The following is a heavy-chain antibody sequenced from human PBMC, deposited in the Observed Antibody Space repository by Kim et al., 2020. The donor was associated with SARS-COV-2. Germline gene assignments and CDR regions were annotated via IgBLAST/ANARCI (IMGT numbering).Heavy chain of an antibody. D-gene: IGHD6-13*01. J-gene: IGHJ6*02. CDR3: ARSGYSTAQFYYYYGMDV. CDR2: IIPIFGTA. V-gene: IGHV1-69*13. Sequence: SVKVSCKASGGTFSSYAISWVRQAPGQGPEWMGGIIPIFGTANYAQKFQGRVTITADESTSTAYMELSSLRSEDTAVYYCARSGYSTAQFYYYYGMDVWGQGTTVTVSS. CDR1: GGTFSSYA.